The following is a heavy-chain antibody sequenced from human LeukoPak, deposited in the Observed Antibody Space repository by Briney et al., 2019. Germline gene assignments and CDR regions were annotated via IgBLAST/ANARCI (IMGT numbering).Heavy chain of an antibody. D-gene: IGHD4-17*01. CDR1: GFTFSSYS. Sequence: GGSLRLSCAASGFTFSSYSMNWVRQAPGKGLEWVSSISSSSSYIYYADSVKGRFTISRDNAKNSLYLQMNSLRAEDTAVYYCARGGRTVTTFQWFDPWGQGTLVTVSS. CDR2: ISSSSSYI. V-gene: IGHV3-21*01. J-gene: IGHJ5*02. CDR3: ARGGRTVTTFQWFDP.